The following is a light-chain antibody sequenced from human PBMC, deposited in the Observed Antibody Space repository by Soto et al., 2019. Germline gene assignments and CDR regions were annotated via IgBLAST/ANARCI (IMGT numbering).Light chain of an antibody. Sequence: DIQMTQSPSSLSASVGDRVTITCRASQGISNYLAWFQQKQGKAPKSLIYAASSFQSGAPSKFSGSRSGTDFTLIISSLQPEDFATYYCQQYNTSPFTFGGGTKVEIK. CDR2: AAS. J-gene: IGKJ4*01. CDR1: QGISNY. CDR3: QQYNTSPFT. V-gene: IGKV1-16*02.